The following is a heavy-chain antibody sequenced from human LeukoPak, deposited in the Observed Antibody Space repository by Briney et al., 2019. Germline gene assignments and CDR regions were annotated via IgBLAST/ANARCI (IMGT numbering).Heavy chain of an antibody. CDR1: GFTFSSYA. CDR2: ISGSGGST. Sequence: GGSLRLPCAASGFTFSSYAMSWVRQAPGKGLEWVSAISGSGGSTYYADSVKGRFTISRDNSKNTLYLQMDSLRAEDTAVYYCAKVRGLYYYYGMDVWGQGTTVTVSS. CDR3: AKVRGLYYYYGMDV. V-gene: IGHV3-23*01. J-gene: IGHJ6*02.